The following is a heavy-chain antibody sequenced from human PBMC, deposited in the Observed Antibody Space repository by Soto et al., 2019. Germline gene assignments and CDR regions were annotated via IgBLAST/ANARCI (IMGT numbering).Heavy chain of an antibody. D-gene: IGHD3-10*01. CDR2: IYYSGST. V-gene: IGHV4-39*01. Sequence: QLQLQESGPGLVKPSETLSLTCTVSGVSISSSSYYWGWIRQPPGKGLEWIGSIYYSGSTYYNPSLKSRVTISVDTSKNQFALKLSYVTAADTAVYYCARHPGDYWGQGTLVTVSS. J-gene: IGHJ4*02. CDR1: GVSISSSSYY. CDR3: ARHPGDY.